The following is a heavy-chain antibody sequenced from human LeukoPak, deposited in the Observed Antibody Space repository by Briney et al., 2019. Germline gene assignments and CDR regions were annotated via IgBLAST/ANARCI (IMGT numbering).Heavy chain of an antibody. CDR3: ARDPNGDYVGAFDF. CDR1: RFTFSNYA. D-gene: IGHD4-17*01. V-gene: IGHV3-23*01. Sequence: GGSLGLSCAASRFTFSNYAMTWVRQAPGKGLEWVSSINAAGYTWYADSVKGRFTISRDNSKNTLNLQMNSLRAEDTAVYYCARDPNGDYVGAFDFWGQGTMVTVSS. CDR2: INAAGYT. J-gene: IGHJ3*01.